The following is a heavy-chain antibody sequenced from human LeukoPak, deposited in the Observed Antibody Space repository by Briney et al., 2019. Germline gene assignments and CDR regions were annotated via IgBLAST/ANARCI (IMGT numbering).Heavy chain of an antibody. CDR1: GYTFNSYG. J-gene: IGHJ4*02. D-gene: IGHD5-18*01. CDR3: ARSTAMVYYFDY. V-gene: IGHV1-18*01. CDR2: ISAYNGNT. Sequence: ASVKVSCKASGYTFNSYGISWVRQAPGQGLEWMGWISAYNGNTNYAQKLQGRVTMTTDTSTSTAYMELRSLRSDDTAVYYCARSTAMVYYFDYWGQGTLVTVSS.